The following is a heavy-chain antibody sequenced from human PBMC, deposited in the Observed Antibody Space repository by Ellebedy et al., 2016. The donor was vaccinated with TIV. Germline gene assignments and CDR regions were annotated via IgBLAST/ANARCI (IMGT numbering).Heavy chain of an antibody. J-gene: IGHJ4*02. Sequence: AASVKVSCKASGGTFSSYAISWVRQAPGQGLEWMGRIIPILDITNYAQRFQGRVTITADKSTTTAYMDLTSLRSDDTAVYYCARWGGYSGTFQGPFDFWGQGTLVTVS. CDR3: ARWGGYSGTFQGPFDF. D-gene: IGHD5-12*01. CDR2: IIPILDIT. CDR1: GGTFSSYA. V-gene: IGHV1-69*04.